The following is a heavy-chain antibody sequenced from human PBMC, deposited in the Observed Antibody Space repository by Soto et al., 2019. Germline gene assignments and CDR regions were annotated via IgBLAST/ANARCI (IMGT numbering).Heavy chain of an antibody. J-gene: IGHJ4*02. V-gene: IGHV3-23*01. Sequence: EVQLLESGGGLVQPGGALRLSCAASGFTFSSYAMSWVRQAPGKGLEWVAAISGTTGYTYSADSVKGRFTISRDNSQNTLYLQMNSLRAEDTAVYYGANAHIILTPLDYWGQGILVTVSS. CDR1: GFTFSSYA. CDR2: ISGTTGYT. D-gene: IGHD3-9*01. CDR3: ANAHIILTPLDY.